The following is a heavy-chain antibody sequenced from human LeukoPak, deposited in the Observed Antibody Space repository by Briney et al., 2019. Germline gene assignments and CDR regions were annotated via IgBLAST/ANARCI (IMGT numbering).Heavy chain of an antibody. J-gene: IGHJ4*02. CDR3: AREGGYSIFDY. CDR1: GGSISSYY. CDR2: IYYSGST. V-gene: IGHV4-59*01. D-gene: IGHD5-18*01. Sequence: SETLSLTCTVSGGSISSYYWSWIRQPPGKGLEWIGYIYYSGSTNYNPSLKSRVTISVDTSKNQFSLKLSSVTAADTAVYYCAREGGYSIFDYWGQGTLVTVSS.